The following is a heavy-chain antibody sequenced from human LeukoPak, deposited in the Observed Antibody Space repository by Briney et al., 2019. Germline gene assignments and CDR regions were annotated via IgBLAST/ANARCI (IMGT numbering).Heavy chain of an antibody. J-gene: IGHJ4*02. CDR3: AHTPGYRKFFQY. CDR1: EFSLSTSGVV. CDR2: IYWDDDK. D-gene: IGHD3-9*01. Sequence: SGPTLVNPTQSLTLTCSFSEFSLSTSGVVVGWIRQPPGKALEWLALIYWDDDKRYSPSLKSRLTVSKDTSKNQVVLTMTNMDPVDTATYYCAHTPGYRKFFQYWGQGTLVTVSS. V-gene: IGHV2-5*02.